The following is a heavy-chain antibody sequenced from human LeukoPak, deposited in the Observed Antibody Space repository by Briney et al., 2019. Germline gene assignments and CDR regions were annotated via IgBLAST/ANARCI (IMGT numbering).Heavy chain of an antibody. CDR2: INHSGST. V-gene: IGHV4-34*01. J-gene: IGHJ4*01. CDR3: ARAPGTTFDY. CDR1: GGSFSGYY. Sequence: SETLSLTCAVYGGSFSGYYWSWIRQPPGKGLEWIGAINHSGSTNYNPSLKSRVTISLDTSKNQFSLKLSSVTAADTAVYYCARAPGTTFDYWGHGNMVTVSS. D-gene: IGHD4-17*01.